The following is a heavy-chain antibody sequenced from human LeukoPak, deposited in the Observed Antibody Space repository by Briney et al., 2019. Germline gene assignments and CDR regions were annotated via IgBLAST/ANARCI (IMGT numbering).Heavy chain of an antibody. D-gene: IGHD3-10*01. J-gene: IGHJ6*02. CDR3: AKGSGSPLYYYGMDV. CDR1: GFTFSSYG. Sequence: GGSLRLSCAASGFTFSSYGMHWVRQAPGKGLEWVAVISYDGSNKYYADSVKGRFTISRDNSKNTLYLQMNSLRAEDTAVYYCAKGSGSPLYYYGMDVWGQGTTVTVSS. CDR2: ISYDGSNK. V-gene: IGHV3-30*18.